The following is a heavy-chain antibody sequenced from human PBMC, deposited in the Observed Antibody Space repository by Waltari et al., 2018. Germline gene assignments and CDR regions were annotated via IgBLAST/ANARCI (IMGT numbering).Heavy chain of an antibody. V-gene: IGHV4-34*01. CDR2: INHSGTT. D-gene: IGHD6-13*01. Sequence: QVQLQQWGAGLLKPSETLSLTCAVYGGSFSGHYWSWIRQLPGKGLKGLGEINHSGTTNYNPSRKSRVTISVDTSKNQFSLKLSSVTAADTAVYYCARGQVAAAGTYSGAFDIWGQGTMVTVSS. CDR1: GGSFSGHY. CDR3: ARGQVAAAGTYSGAFDI. J-gene: IGHJ3*02.